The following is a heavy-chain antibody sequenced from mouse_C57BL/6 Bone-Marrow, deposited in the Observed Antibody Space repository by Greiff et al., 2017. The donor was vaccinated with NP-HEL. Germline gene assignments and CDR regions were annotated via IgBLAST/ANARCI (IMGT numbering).Heavy chain of an antibody. D-gene: IGHD2-4*01. CDR2: ISDGGSYT. J-gene: IGHJ3*01. CDR3: ARDLLRLRGGFAY. V-gene: IGHV5-4*01. Sequence: EVQRVESGGGLVKPGGSLKLSCAASGFTFSSYAMSWVRQTPEKRLEWVATISDGGSYTYYPDNVKGRFTISRDNAKNNLYLQMSHLKSEDTAMYYCARDLLRLRGGFAYWGQGTLVTVSA. CDR1: GFTFSSYA.